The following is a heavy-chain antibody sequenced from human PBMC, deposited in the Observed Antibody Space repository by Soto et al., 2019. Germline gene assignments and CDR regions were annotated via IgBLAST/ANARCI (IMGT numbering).Heavy chain of an antibody. D-gene: IGHD1-7*01. CDR1: GYSFTSYW. Sequence: VESLKISCKGSGYSFTSYWIAWVRQMPGKGLEWMGSIYPGDSDTKYSPSFQGQVTISVDKSISTAYLQWSSLKASDTGIYYCARPGGAHQQNYFDPWGQGTLVTVSS. CDR3: ARPGGAHQQNYFDP. V-gene: IGHV5-51*01. J-gene: IGHJ5*02. CDR2: IYPGDSDT.